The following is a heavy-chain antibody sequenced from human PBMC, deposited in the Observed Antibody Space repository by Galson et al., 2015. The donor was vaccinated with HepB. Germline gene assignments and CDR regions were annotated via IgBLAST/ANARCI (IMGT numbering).Heavy chain of an antibody. CDR1: GVTFRSYS. Sequence: RRISCAASGVTFRSYSMNWVRQAPGKGLEWVSSISSSSSYIYYADSVKGRFTISRDNAKNSLYLQMNSLRAEDTAVYHCARGRSSGWYDYWGQGTLVTVSS. CDR3: ARGRSSGWYDY. D-gene: IGHD6-19*01. V-gene: IGHV3-21*01. CDR2: ISSSSSYI. J-gene: IGHJ4*02.